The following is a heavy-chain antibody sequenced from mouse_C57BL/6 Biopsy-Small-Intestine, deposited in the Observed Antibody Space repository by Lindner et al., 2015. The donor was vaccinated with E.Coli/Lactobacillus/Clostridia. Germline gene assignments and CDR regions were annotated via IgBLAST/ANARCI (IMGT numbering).Heavy chain of an antibody. J-gene: IGHJ4*01. CDR3: ARDPRSYHVRFDP. CDR1: GYTFIGFY. CDR2: INPGTGDA. V-gene: IGHV1-84*02. D-gene: IGHD1-1*01. Sequence: SVKVSCKASGYTFIGFYMHWVRQAPGQGLEWMGSINPGTGDAAYAPRFKGRVTLTRDTSISTAYMGLTNLTSDDTAVYYCARDPRSYHVRFDPWGQGTLVTVSS.